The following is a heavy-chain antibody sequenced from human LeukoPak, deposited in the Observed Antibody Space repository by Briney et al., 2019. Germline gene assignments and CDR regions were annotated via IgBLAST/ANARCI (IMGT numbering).Heavy chain of an antibody. CDR3: ARGHRDYDILTGYYYNY. D-gene: IGHD3-9*01. V-gene: IGHV4-34*01. CDR2: INYSGST. J-gene: IGHJ4*02. CDR1: GGSFSGYY. Sequence: PSETLSLTCAVYGGSFSGYYWSWIRQPPGKGLEWIGEINYSGSTNYYPSLKSRVTISGDTSKNQFSLKLSSVTAADTAVYYCARGHRDYDILTGYYYNYWGQGTLVTVSS.